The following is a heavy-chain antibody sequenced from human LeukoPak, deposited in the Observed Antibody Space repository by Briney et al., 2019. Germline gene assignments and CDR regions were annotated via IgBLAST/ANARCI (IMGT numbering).Heavy chain of an antibody. CDR3: ARDGGASQDLFLDF. CDR1: GGSISSGGYY. D-gene: IGHD3-16*01. Sequence: SETLSLTCTVSGGSISSGGYYWSWIRQHPGKGLEWIGYIYYSGSTYYNPSLKSRVTMSVDTSENQFSLKLSSVTAADTALYYCARDGGASQDLFLDFWGQGALVTVSS. CDR2: IYYSGST. V-gene: IGHV4-31*03. J-gene: IGHJ4*02.